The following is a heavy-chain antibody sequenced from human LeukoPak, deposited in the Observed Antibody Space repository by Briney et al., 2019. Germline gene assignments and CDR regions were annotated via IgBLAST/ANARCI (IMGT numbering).Heavy chain of an antibody. Sequence: PGGSLRLSCAASAFTFSTYEMNRVRQAPGKGLEWVSYISSRGSTIYYADSVKGRFTISRDNAKNSLYLQMNSLRAEDTAIYYCARGRDGELDYWGQGTLVTVSS. CDR1: AFTFSTYE. CDR2: ISSRGSTI. D-gene: IGHD1-7*01. J-gene: IGHJ4*02. V-gene: IGHV3-48*03. CDR3: ARGRDGELDY.